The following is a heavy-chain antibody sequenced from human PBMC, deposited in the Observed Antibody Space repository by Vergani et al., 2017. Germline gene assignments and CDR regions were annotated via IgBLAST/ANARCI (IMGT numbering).Heavy chain of an antibody. J-gene: IGHJ4*02. CDR3: ASASGFYIWGSYRIPYYFDY. CDR2: INHSGST. D-gene: IGHD3-16*02. CDR1: GGSFSGYY. V-gene: IGHV4-34*01. Sequence: QVQLQQWGAGLLKPSETLSLTCAVYGGSFSGYYWSWIRQPPGKGLEWIGEINHSGSTNYNPSLKSRVTISVDTSKNQFSLKLSSVTAADTAVYYCASASGFYIWGSYRIPYYFDYWGQGTLVTVSS.